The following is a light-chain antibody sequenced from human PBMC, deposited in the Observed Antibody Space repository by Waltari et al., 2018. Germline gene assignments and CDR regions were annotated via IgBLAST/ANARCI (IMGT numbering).Light chain of an antibody. Sequence: DTHMTQSPSSLSASVGDSVPITCRANQSIANYLSWYQQKPGKAPKLLISTASTLQSGVPSRFSGSGAGRDFTLTISSLQPEDFATYYCEQSYRAPRVTFGQGTKV. CDR1: QSIANY. J-gene: IGKJ1*01. CDR2: TAS. CDR3: EQSYRAPRVT. V-gene: IGKV1-39*01.